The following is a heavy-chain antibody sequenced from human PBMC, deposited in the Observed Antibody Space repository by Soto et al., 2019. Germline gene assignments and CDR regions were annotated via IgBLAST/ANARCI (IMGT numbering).Heavy chain of an antibody. V-gene: IGHV4-61*01. D-gene: IGHD3-3*01. CDR3: ARLQFSDFWSGSVPMDV. J-gene: IGHJ6*02. Sequence: QVQLQESGPGLVKPSETLSLTCTVSGGSVSSGRYQWSWIRQSPGKGLEWIGYIYYTGTTNYNPSLKSRVTISVDTSKNQFSLKLTSVTAADTALYFCARLQFSDFWSGSVPMDVWGQGTSVTVSS. CDR2: IYYTGTT. CDR1: GGSVSSGRYQ.